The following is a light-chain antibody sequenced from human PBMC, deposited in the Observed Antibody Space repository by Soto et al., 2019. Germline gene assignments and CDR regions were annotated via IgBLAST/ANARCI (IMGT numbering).Light chain of an antibody. J-gene: IGKJ4*01. CDR1: QSVSRN. V-gene: IGKV3-15*01. Sequence: EIVLTQSPATLSLSPGERATLSCRARQSVSRNLAWYQQKPGQAPRLLIYGASTRATGLPARFSGSGSGTEFTLTISSLQSEDFAVYYCQQYNNWPLTFGGGTKVDIK. CDR2: GAS. CDR3: QQYNNWPLT.